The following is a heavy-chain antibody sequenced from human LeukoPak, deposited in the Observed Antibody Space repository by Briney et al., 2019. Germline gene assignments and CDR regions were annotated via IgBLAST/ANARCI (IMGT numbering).Heavy chain of an antibody. CDR2: INPSGGST. Sequence: ASVKVSCKASGYTFTSYYMHWVRQAPGQGLEWMGIINPSGGSTSYAQKLQGRVTMTTDTSTSTAYMELRSLRSDDTAVYYCARGEHDSSGYYYSTPLDPWGQGTLVTVSS. D-gene: IGHD3-22*01. CDR3: ARGEHDSSGYYYSTPLDP. CDR1: GYTFTSYY. J-gene: IGHJ5*02. V-gene: IGHV1-46*01.